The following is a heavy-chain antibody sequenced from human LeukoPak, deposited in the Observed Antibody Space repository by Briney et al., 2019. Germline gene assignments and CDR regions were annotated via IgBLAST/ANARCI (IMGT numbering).Heavy chain of an antibody. CDR2: TASKTDGGAT. CDR1: GLTVTNAW. V-gene: IGHV3-15*07. Sequence: GGSLRLSCSASGLTVTNAWMNWVRQAPGEGLDWVGRTASKTDGGATDYAAPVKGRFTISRDDSKNTLNLQMNSLKTEDTAVYYCTTGIRGDWGQGTLVTVSS. CDR3: TTGIRGD. J-gene: IGHJ4*02. D-gene: IGHD3-10*01.